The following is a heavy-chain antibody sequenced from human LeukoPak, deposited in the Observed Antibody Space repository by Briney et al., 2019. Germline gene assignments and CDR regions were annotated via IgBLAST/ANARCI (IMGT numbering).Heavy chain of an antibody. D-gene: IGHD6-19*01. V-gene: IGHV6-1*01. CDR2: TYYRSKWYY. CDR1: GDSVSSKIVA. CDR3: ARGAVGEFDY. Sequence: SQTLSLTCAIPGDSVSSKIVAWNWIRQSPSRGLEWLGRTYYRSKWYYDYAVSMKSRITINPDTSKNQFSLQLNSVTPEDTAVYYCARGAVGEFDYWGQGTLVTVSS. J-gene: IGHJ4*02.